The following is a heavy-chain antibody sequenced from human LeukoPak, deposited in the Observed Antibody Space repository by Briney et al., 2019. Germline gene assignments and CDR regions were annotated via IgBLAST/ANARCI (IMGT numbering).Heavy chain of an antibody. J-gene: IGHJ5*02. Sequence: SETLSLTCAVYGGSFSGYYWSWIRQPPGKGLEWIGEINHSGSTNYNPSLKSRVTISVDTSKNQFSLKLSSVTAADTAVYYCARVVSWFDPWGQGTLVTVSS. CDR3: ARVVSWFDP. CDR2: INHSGST. V-gene: IGHV4-34*01. CDR1: GGSFSGYY.